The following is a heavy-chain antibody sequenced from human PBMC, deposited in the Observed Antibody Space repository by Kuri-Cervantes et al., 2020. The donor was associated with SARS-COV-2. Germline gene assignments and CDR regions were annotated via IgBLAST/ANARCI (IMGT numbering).Heavy chain of an antibody. V-gene: IGHV3-21*01. CDR1: GFSFSTYS. J-gene: IGHJ5*02. Sequence: GESLKISCAASGFSFSTYSMSWVRQAPGKGLEWVSSISSSRSYIFYADSVKGRFTISRDNAKNSLYLQMNSLRAEDTAVYYCVGWWGNGQPPWGQGTRVTVSS. CDR3: VGWWGNGQPP. D-gene: IGHD2-15*01. CDR2: ISSSRSYI.